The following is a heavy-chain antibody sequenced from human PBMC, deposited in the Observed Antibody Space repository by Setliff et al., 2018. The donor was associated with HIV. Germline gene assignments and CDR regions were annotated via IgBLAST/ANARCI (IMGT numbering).Heavy chain of an antibody. V-gene: IGHV4-61*02. J-gene: IGHJ4*02. D-gene: IGHD1-1*01. CDR3: ARGGDGYNPGGGTFDH. CDR1: GVSINSGNYY. Sequence: SETLSPTCTVSGVSINSGNYYWGWIRQTAGKRLEWIGRIYSSGNTNYHPALKSRVTISADTSKNQFSLRLKSVTAAETAVYYCARGGDGYNPGGGTFDHWGQGTLVTVSS. CDR2: IYSSGNT.